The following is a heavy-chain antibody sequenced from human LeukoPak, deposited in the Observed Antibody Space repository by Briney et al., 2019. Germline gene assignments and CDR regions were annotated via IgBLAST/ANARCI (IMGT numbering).Heavy chain of an antibody. CDR3: AEVSGYTYGYITS. Sequence: GGSLRLSCAASGFTFSSYDMHWVRQATGKGLEWVSAIGTAGDTYYPGSVKGRFTISRENAKNTLYLQMDSLRTEDTALYYCAEVSGYTYGYITSWGQGTLVIVSS. CDR1: GFTFSSYD. CDR2: IGTAGDT. V-gene: IGHV3-13*01. D-gene: IGHD5-18*01. J-gene: IGHJ5*02.